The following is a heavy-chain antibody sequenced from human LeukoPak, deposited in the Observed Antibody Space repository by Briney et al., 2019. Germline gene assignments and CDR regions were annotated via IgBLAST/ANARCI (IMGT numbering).Heavy chain of an antibody. CDR3: SKSHLAAAGLGYFDY. V-gene: IGHV3-9*03. J-gene: IGHJ4*02. CDR2: ISWNSGSI. CDR1: GFTFDDYA. D-gene: IGHD6-13*01. Sequence: GGSLRLSCAAPGFTFDDYAMHWVRQAPGKGLEWVSGISWNSGSIGYADSVKGRFTISRDNTKNSLNLQMNSLRAEDMALYYCSKSHLAAAGLGYFDYWGQGTLVTVSS.